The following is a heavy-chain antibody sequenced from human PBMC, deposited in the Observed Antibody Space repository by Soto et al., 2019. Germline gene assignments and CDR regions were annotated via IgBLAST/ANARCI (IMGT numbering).Heavy chain of an antibody. J-gene: IGHJ6*03. CDR3: ARHLRGDSGYVSYYYYYMDV. Sequence: SETLSLTCTVSGGSISSYYWSWIRQPPGKGLDWIGYIYYSGSTNYNPSLKSRVTISVDTSKNQFSLKLSSVTAADTAVYYCARHLRGDSGYVSYYYYYMDVWGKGNTVTVSS. CDR2: IYYSGST. CDR1: GGSISSYY. D-gene: IGHD5-12*01. V-gene: IGHV4-59*08.